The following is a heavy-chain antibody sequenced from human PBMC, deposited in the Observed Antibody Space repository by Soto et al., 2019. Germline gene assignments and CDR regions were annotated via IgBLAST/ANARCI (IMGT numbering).Heavy chain of an antibody. D-gene: IGHD3-22*01. V-gene: IGHV1-3*01. CDR1: GYTFSNYG. Sequence: ASVKVSCKASGYTFSNYGVNWVRQAPGQGLEWMGWINAGNGDTKYSQKFQGRVTITRDTSAITAYMELSSLRSEDTAVYYCVRDWTHYDSSGPGDYWGQGTLVTVSS. CDR3: VRDWTHYDSSGPGDY. CDR2: INAGNGDT. J-gene: IGHJ4*02.